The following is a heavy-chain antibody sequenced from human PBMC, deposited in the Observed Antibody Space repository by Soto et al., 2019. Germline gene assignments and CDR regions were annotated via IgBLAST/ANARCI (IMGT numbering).Heavy chain of an antibody. CDR1: GFNFRSYD. J-gene: IGHJ4*02. D-gene: IGHD6-19*01. Sequence: EVQLLESGGGLVQPGGSLRLSCAASGFNFRSYDMFWVRQAPGKGPEWVSFVSTSGGRTEYADYVRGRFTISRDNAENTLSLQRNSLAVDDTAVYYVVRKGYETGWYYDQWGQGTLVTVSS. V-gene: IGHV3-23*01. CDR2: VSTSGGRT. CDR3: VRKGYETGWYYDQ.